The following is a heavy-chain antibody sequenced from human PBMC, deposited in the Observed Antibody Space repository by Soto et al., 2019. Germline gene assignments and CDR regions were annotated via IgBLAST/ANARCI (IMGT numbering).Heavy chain of an antibody. V-gene: IGHV1-69*04. CDR3: ARDHIPAAGSLDY. J-gene: IGHJ4*02. Sequence: PVRVSWKASGGTFSSYTISWVRQAPGQGLEWKGRIIPILGIANYAQKFQGRVTITADKSTSTAYMELSSLRSEDTAVYYCARDHIPAAGSLDYWCPGPLVTVSS. CDR2: IIPILGIA. CDR1: GGTFSSYT. D-gene: IGHD6-13*01.